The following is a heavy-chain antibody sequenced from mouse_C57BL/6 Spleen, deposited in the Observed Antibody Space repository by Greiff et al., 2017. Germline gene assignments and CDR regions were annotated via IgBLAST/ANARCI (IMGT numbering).Heavy chain of an antibody. CDR2: IYPGSGST. CDR1: GYTFTSYW. D-gene: IGHD2-5*01. Sequence: VQLQQPGAELVKPGASVKMSCKASGYTFTSYWITWVKQRPGQGLEWIGDIYPGSGSTNYNEKFKSKATLTVDTSSSTAYMQLSSLTSEDSAVYYCARYSNYVFYYAMDYWGQGTSVTVSS. J-gene: IGHJ4*01. V-gene: IGHV1-55*01. CDR3: ARYSNYVFYYAMDY.